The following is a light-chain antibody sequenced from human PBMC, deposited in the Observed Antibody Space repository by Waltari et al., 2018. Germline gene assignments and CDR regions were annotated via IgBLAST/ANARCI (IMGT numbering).Light chain of an antibody. CDR1: RSIRTW. CDR2: KAS. Sequence: DIQMTQSPSTLSASLGDRVTLTCRASRSIRTWLAWYQQKLGKAPKLLIYKASTLEGGVPSRFSGSGSETEFTLTITSLQPDDFATYHCQQYYTYPYTFGQGTKLEIK. V-gene: IGKV1-5*03. CDR3: QQYYTYPYT. J-gene: IGKJ2*01.